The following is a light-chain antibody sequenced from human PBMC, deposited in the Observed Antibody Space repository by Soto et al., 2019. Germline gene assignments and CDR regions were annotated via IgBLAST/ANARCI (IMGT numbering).Light chain of an antibody. CDR3: QQYSRWRT. CDR1: QSIDSN. V-gene: IGKV3-15*01. CDR2: GAS. J-gene: IGKJ1*01. Sequence: EIVMTQSPANVSVFPGERATLSCRASQSIDSNLAWYQQKPGHVPRLLIYGASTRATGVPARFSGSGSGTEFPLTIIRLQSDVFADYYYQQYSRWRTFGPGTKVDIK.